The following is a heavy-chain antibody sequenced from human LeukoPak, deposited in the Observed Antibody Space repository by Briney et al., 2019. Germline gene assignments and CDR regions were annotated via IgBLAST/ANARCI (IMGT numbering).Heavy chain of an antibody. CDR2: ISSSSSYI. D-gene: IGHD3-3*01. Sequence: GGSLRLSCAASGFTFNTYTMNWVRQAPGKGLEWVSSISSSSSYIYYADSVKGRFTISRDNAKNSLYLQMNSLRAEDTAVYYCARAYDFWSGYERRDAFDIWGQGTMVTVSS. CDR1: GFTFNTYT. V-gene: IGHV3-21*01. J-gene: IGHJ3*02. CDR3: ARAYDFWSGYERRDAFDI.